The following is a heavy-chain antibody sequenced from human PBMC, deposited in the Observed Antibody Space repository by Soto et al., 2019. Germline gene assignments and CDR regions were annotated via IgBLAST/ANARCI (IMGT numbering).Heavy chain of an antibody. CDR1: GFTFSNAW. V-gene: IGHV3-15*01. CDR2: IKSKTDGGTT. CDR3: TKPTTYYYYGMDV. Sequence: GGSLRLSCAASGFTFSNAWMSWVRQAPGNGLEWVGRIKSKTDGGTTDYAAPVKGRFTISRDDSKNTLYLQMNSLKTEDTAVDYCTKPTTYYYYGMDVWGQGTTVTVSS. D-gene: IGHD4-17*01. J-gene: IGHJ6*02.